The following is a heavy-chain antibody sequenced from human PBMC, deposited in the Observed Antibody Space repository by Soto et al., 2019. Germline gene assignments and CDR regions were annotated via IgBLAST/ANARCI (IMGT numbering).Heavy chain of an antibody. CDR1: GYTFTSYA. CDR3: VRSHGNVLDGYYYYGMDV. CDR2: INAGNGNT. D-gene: IGHD5-18*01. Sequence: GASVKVSCKASGYTFTSYAMHWVRQAPGQRLEWMGWINAGNGNTKYSQKFQGRVTITRDTSASTAYMELSSLRSEDTAVYYCVRSHGNVLDGYYYYGMDVWGQGTTVTVSS. J-gene: IGHJ6*02. V-gene: IGHV1-3*01.